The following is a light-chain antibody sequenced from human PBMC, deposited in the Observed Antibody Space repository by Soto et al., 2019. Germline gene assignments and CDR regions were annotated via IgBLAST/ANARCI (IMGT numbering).Light chain of an antibody. CDR1: QSVSSSY. J-gene: IGKJ1*01. Sequence: EIVLTQSPGTLSLSPGERATLSCRASQSVSSSYLAWYQPKPGQSPRLLIYGASSSATGIPDRFSGGGSGTDVTLTIIRLEPEDFSVYYCQQYGSSPTWTFGQGTKVDI. CDR2: GAS. CDR3: QQYGSSPTWT. V-gene: IGKV3-20*01.